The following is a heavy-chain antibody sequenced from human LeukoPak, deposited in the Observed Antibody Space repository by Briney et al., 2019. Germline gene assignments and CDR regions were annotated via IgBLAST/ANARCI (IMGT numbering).Heavy chain of an antibody. CDR2: ISYSGST. CDR1: GGSISSYY. CDR3: ARLRSYGGNRGIDY. J-gene: IGHJ4*02. D-gene: IGHD4-23*01. V-gene: IGHV4-59*01. Sequence: SETPSLTCTVSGGSISSYYWSWIRQPPGKGLEWVGYISYSGSTNYNPSLKSRVTISVDMSKNQFSLKLSSVTAADTAVYYCARLRSYGGNRGIDYWGQGTLVAVSS.